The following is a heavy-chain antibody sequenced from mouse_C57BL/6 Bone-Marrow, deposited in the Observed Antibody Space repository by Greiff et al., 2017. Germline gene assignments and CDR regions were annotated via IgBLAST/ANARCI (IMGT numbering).Heavy chain of an antibody. D-gene: IGHD1-1*01. Sequence: VQLQQPGAELVKPGASVKLSCKASGYTFTSYWMHWVKQRPGQGLEWIGMIHPNSGSTNYNEKFKSKATLTVDKSSSTAYMQLSSLTSEDSAVYYCARSTTVVVYYFDYWGQGTTLTVSS. CDR2: IHPNSGST. CDR1: GYTFTSYW. V-gene: IGHV1-64*01. J-gene: IGHJ2*01. CDR3: ARSTTVVVYYFDY.